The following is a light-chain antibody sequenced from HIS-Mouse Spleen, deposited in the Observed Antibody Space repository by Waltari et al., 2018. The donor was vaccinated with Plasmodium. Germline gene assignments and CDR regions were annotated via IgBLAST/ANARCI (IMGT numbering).Light chain of an antibody. CDR1: ALPKKY. CDR2: EES. J-gene: IGLJ3*02. Sequence: SYELTQPPSVSVSPGQTARITCSGDALPKKYAYWYQKKSGQAPVLGIYEESNRPSGIPGRVSGSSAGTMATLTISGAQGEDEADYYCYSTDSSGNHRVFGGGTKLTVL. CDR3: YSTDSSGNHRV. V-gene: IGLV3-10*01.